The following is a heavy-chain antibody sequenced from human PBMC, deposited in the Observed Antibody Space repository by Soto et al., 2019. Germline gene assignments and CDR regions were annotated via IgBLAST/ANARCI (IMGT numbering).Heavy chain of an antibody. CDR3: AKEGVPAAIVSYYYYMDV. CDR1: GFTFSSYA. J-gene: IGHJ6*03. Sequence: GGSLRLSCAASGFTFSSYAMSGVRQAPGKGLEWVSAISGSGGSTYYADSVKGRFTISRDNSKNTLYLQMNSLRAEDPAVYYCAKEGVPAAIVSYYYYMDVWGKGTTVTVSS. V-gene: IGHV3-23*01. CDR2: ISGSGGST. D-gene: IGHD2-2*01.